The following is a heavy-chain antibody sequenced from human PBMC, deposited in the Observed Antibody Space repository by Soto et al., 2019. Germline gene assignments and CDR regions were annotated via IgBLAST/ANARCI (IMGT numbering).Heavy chain of an antibody. V-gene: IGHV2-5*02. CDR2: IYWDDDK. CDR3: AHDWNVRGVVTFDF. J-gene: IGHJ3*01. CDR1: GFSLSTSGEA. D-gene: IGHD3-3*01. Sequence: SGPTLVNPTQTLTLTCTFSGFSLSTSGEAVGWIRQPPGKALEWLALIYWDDDKRYRPSLKSRLTIAKDTSKNQVVLRMTNLDPVDTATYYCAHDWNVRGVVTFDFWGQGTMVT.